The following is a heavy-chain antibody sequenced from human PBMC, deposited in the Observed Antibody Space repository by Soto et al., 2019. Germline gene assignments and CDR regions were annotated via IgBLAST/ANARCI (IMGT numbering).Heavy chain of an antibody. Sequence: EVQLLESGGGLVQPGGSLRLSCAASGFTFSSYAMSWVRQALGKGLEWVSAISGSGGSTYYADSVKGRFTISRDNSKNTLYLQMNSLRAEDTAVYYCAKEGPLTAIGIDYFDYWGQGTLVTVSS. CDR1: GFTFSSYA. D-gene: IGHD5-18*01. CDR3: AKEGPLTAIGIDYFDY. V-gene: IGHV3-23*01. J-gene: IGHJ4*02. CDR2: ISGSGGST.